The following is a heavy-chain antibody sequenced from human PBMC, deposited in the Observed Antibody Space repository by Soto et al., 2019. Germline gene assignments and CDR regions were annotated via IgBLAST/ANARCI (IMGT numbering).Heavy chain of an antibody. V-gene: IGHV4-39*01. J-gene: IGHJ4*02. CDR1: GGSISSSSYY. CDR2: IYYSGST. Sequence: PSETLSLTCTVSGGSISSSSYYWGWIRQPPGKGLEWIGSIYYSGSTYYNPSLKSRVTISVDTSKNQFSLKLSSVTAADTAVYYCASLHSGIYLDYWGQGTLVTV. CDR3: ASLHSGIYLDY. D-gene: IGHD1-26*01.